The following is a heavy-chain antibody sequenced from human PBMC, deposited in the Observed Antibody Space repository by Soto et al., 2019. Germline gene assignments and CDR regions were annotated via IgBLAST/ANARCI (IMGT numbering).Heavy chain of an antibody. CDR3: AAAAITVAGRHPDF. Sequence: QVQLVQSGAEVKRPGASVKVSCKASGYMFTGFYLHWVRQAPGQGLEWMGWINPNNGVTTYAKNFQGRVTMTRDSSISTAYMELSSLRSDDTAVYFCAAAAITVAGRHPDFWGQGTVVTVS. V-gene: IGHV1-2*02. D-gene: IGHD6-19*01. CDR1: GYMFTGFY. CDR2: INPNNGVT. J-gene: IGHJ4*02.